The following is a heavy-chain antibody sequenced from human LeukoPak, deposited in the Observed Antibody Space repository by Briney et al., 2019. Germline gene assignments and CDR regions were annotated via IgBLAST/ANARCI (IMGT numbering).Heavy chain of an antibody. D-gene: IGHD3-16*01. Sequence: SETLSLTCSVSGGSISSYFWSWIRQPPGKELEWIGYIYVTGMTNYNPSLKSRATISMDTSKNQFSLKLTSVTAADTAVYYCARPHPLYGGGSFLFWGQGLLVTVSS. J-gene: IGHJ4*02. CDR2: IYVTGMT. CDR1: GGSISSYF. CDR3: ARPHPLYGGGSFLF. V-gene: IGHV4-59*12.